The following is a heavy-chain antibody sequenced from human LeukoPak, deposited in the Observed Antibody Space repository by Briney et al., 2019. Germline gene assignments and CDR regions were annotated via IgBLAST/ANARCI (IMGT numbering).Heavy chain of an antibody. CDR3: ARASPHLPAAIRN. CDR1: GYTFTSYD. D-gene: IGHD2-2*02. Sequence: ASVKVSCKASGYTFTSYDINWVRQATGQGLEWMGWMNPNSGNTGYAQKFQGRVTMTRNTSISTAYMELSSLRSEDTAVYYCARASPHLPAAIRNWSQGTLVTVSS. V-gene: IGHV1-8*01. CDR2: MNPNSGNT. J-gene: IGHJ4*02.